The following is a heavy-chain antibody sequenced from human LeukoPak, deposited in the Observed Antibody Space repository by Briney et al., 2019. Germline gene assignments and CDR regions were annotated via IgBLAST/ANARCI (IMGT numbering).Heavy chain of an antibody. CDR3: AKGEGYSGSWYGGGNWFDP. D-gene: IGHD6-13*01. V-gene: IGHV3-74*01. J-gene: IGHJ5*02. CDR2: INSDGSST. Sequence: PGGSLRLSCAASGFTFSSYWMHWVRQAPGKGLVWVSRINSDGSSTSYADSVKGRFTISRDNAKNTLYLQMNSLRPEDTAVYYCAKGEGYSGSWYGGGNWFDPWGQGTLVTVSS. CDR1: GFTFSSYW.